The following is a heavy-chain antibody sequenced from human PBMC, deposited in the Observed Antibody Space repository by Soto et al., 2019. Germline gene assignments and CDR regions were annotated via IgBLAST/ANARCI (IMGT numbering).Heavy chain of an antibody. D-gene: IGHD3-22*01. Sequence: ASVKVSCKASGYTFTSYGISWVRQAPGQGLEWMGWISAYNGNTNYAQKLQGRVTMTTDTSTSTAYMELRSLRSDDTAVYYCARDRIVVVITMDYYYGMDVWGQGTTVTVSS. CDR1: GYTFTSYG. J-gene: IGHJ6*02. V-gene: IGHV1-18*04. CDR3: ARDRIVVVITMDYYYGMDV. CDR2: ISAYNGNT.